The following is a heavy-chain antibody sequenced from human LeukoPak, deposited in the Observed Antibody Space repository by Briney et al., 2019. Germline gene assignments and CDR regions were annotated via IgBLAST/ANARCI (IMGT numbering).Heavy chain of an antibody. CDR3: AKEVQLPLLYYGMDV. V-gene: IGHV3-30*18. Sequence: GRSLRLSCAASGFTFSSYGMHWVRQAPGKGLEWEAVISYDGSNKYYADSVKGRFTISRDNSKNTLYLQMNSLRAEDTAVYYCAKEVQLPLLYYGMDVWGQGTTVTVSS. J-gene: IGHJ6*02. D-gene: IGHD6-13*01. CDR1: GFTFSSYG. CDR2: ISYDGSNK.